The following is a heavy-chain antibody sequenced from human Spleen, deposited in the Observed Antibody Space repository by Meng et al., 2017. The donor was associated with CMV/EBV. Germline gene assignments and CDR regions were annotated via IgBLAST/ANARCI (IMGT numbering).Heavy chain of an antibody. CDR3: ARDPGYCTNGVCYYFDY. D-gene: IGHD2-8*01. V-gene: IGHV3-23*01. J-gene: IGHJ4*02. CDR1: GLTFSTYG. Sequence: GESLKISCAASGLTFSTYGMSWVRQAPGKGLEWVSSIGATAGGTYYADSVKGRFTISRDNAKNTLYLQMNSLRAEDTAVYYCARDPGYCTNGVCYYFDYWGQGTLVTVSS. CDR2: IGATAGGT.